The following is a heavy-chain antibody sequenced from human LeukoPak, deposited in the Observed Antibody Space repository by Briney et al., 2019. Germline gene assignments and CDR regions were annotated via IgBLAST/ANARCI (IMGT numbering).Heavy chain of an antibody. Sequence: SQTLSLTCTVSGGSMSSGGDYWTWIRQPAGKELEWIGLIYTGGSTNYNPSLKSRVTISVDTSKNQFSLKLSSVTAADTAVYYCARYGDSYGYGYFDYWGQGTLVTVSS. CDR2: IYTGGST. J-gene: IGHJ4*02. V-gene: IGHV4-61*02. CDR3: ARYGDSYGYGYFDY. D-gene: IGHD5-18*01. CDR1: GGSMSSGGDY.